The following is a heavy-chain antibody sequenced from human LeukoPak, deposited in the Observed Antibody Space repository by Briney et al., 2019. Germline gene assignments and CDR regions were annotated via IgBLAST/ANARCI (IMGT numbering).Heavy chain of an antibody. D-gene: IGHD6-19*01. Sequence: GGSLRLSCAASGFTFSSYAMSWVRQAPGKGLEWVSAISGTGRSTYYADSVKGRFTISRDNSKNTLYLQMNSLRAEDTAVYYCATQVRRYSSGRDYWGQGTLVTVSS. CDR3: ATQVRRYSSGRDY. CDR2: ISGTGRST. CDR1: GFTFSSYA. J-gene: IGHJ4*02. V-gene: IGHV3-23*01.